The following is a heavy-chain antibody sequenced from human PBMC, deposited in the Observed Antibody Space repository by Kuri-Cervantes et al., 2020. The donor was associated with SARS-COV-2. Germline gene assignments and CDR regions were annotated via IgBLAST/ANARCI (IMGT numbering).Heavy chain of an antibody. J-gene: IGHJ4*02. Sequence: SETLSLTCTVSGGSISSGGYYWSWIRQPAGKGLEWIGRIYTSGSTNYNPSLKSRVTISVDTSKNQFSLKLSSVTAADTAVYYCAGGTRRYYDFWSGYFSPALDYWGQGTRVTGSS. CDR2: IYTSGST. CDR3: AGGTRRYYDFWSGYFSPALDY. V-gene: IGHV4-61*02. D-gene: IGHD3-3*01. CDR1: GGSISSGGYY.